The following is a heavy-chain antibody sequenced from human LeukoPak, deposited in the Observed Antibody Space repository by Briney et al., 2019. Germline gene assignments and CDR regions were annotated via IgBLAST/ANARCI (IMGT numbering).Heavy chain of an antibody. CDR1: GFTFSSYA. J-gene: IGHJ4*02. D-gene: IGHD1-7*01. Sequence: PGGSLRLSCAASGFTFSSYAMHWVRQAPGKGLEWVSYISSSSSTIYYADSVKGRFTISRDNAKNSLYLQMNSLRAEDTAVYYCARDLELELPYWGQGTLVTVSS. CDR3: ARDLELELPY. CDR2: ISSSSSTI. V-gene: IGHV3-48*01.